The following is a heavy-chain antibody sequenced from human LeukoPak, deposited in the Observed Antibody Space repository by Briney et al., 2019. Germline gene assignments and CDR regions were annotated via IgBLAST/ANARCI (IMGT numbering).Heavy chain of an antibody. D-gene: IGHD3-22*01. V-gene: IGHV4-4*07. CDR3: ASMGKYYYDSSGYYRRDY. J-gene: IGHJ4*02. CDR2: IYPSGST. CDR1: GGSISSYY. Sequence: PSETLSLTCTVSGGSISSYYWSWIRQPAGKGLEWIGRIYPSGSTNYNPSLKSRVTMSVDTSKNQFSLQLSSVTAADTAVYYCASMGKYYYDSSGYYRRDYWGQGTLVTVSS.